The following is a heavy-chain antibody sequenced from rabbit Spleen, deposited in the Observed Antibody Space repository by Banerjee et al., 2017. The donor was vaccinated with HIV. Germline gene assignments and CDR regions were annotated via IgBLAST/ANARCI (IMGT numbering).Heavy chain of an antibody. D-gene: IGHD1-1*01. Sequence: QSLEESGGDLVKPGASLTLTCTASGFSFSNSYYMCWVRQAPGKGLEWIACIYAGSSGIAFYATWAKGRFTISKTSSTTVTLQMTSLTAADTATYFCARDTSSSFSSYGMDLWGPGTLVTVS. J-gene: IGHJ6*01. CDR3: ARDTSSSFSSYGMDL. CDR2: IYAGSSGIA. CDR1: GFSFSNSYY. V-gene: IGHV1S40*01.